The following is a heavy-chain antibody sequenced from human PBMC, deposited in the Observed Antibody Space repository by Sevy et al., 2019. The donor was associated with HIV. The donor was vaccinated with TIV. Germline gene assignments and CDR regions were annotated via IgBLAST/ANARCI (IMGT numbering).Heavy chain of an antibody. D-gene: IGHD6-19*01. Sequence: SETLSLTCAVSGGSLSRGYWWTCVRQPPGKGLEWIGEINHLGTTNYNPSLKSRATISIDKSKNHMSLNLNSVTAADTDVYYCGRDRVALAGFHLFDPWGQGTLVTVSS. V-gene: IGHV4-4*02. CDR2: INHLGTT. CDR3: GRDRVALAGFHLFDP. CDR1: GGSLSRGYW. J-gene: IGHJ5*02.